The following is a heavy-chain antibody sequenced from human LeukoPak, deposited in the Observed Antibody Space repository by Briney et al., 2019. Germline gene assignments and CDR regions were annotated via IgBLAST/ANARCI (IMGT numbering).Heavy chain of an antibody. D-gene: IGHD5-24*01. CDR1: GFTFSSYS. Sequence: GGSLRLSCAASGFTFSSYSINWVRQAPGKGLEWVSSITSSSSHIYYADSVKGRFTISRDNAKNSLYLQMNSLRAEDTAVYYCARDTVGMADHWGQGTLVTVSS. J-gene: IGHJ4*02. CDR2: ITSSSSHI. CDR3: ARDTVGMADH. V-gene: IGHV3-21*04.